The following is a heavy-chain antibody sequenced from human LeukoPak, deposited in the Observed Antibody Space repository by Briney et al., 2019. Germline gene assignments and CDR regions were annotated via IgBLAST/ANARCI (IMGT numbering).Heavy chain of an antibody. D-gene: IGHD2-8*01. CDR3: ARDLRMRSWFDP. V-gene: IGHV3-23*01. CDR2: ISGSGGST. CDR1: GFTFSSYA. Sequence: GGSLRLSCAASGFTFSSYAMSWVRQAPGKGLEWVSAISGSGGSTYYADSVKGRFTISRDNSKNTLYLQMNSLRAEDTAVYYCARDLRMRSWFDPWGQGTLVTVSS. J-gene: IGHJ5*02.